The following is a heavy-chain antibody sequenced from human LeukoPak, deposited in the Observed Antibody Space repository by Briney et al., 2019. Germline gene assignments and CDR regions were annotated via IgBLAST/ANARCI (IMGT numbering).Heavy chain of an antibody. CDR3: AKDLPAAYFDY. CDR2: INSRSGTI. D-gene: IGHD2-2*01. J-gene: IGHJ4*02. V-gene: IGHV3-48*01. CDR1: GSTFSSYS. Sequence: GGSLRLSCAASGSTFSSYSMSWVRQAPGKGLEWVSYINSRSGTIVYADSVKGRFTISRDDAKKSLSLQMNSLRAEDTAVYYCAKDLPAAYFDYWGQGTLVTVSS.